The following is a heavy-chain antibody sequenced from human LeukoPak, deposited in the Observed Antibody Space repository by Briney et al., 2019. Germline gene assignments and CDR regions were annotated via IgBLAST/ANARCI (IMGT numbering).Heavy chain of an antibody. D-gene: IGHD2-2*01. Sequence: ASVKVSCKASGYTFTGYYMHWVRQAPGQGLEWMEWINPNSGGTNYAQKFQGRVTMTRDTSISTAYMELSRLRSDDTAVYYCARERCSSTSCLNYFDYWGRGTLVTVSS. J-gene: IGHJ4*02. CDR3: ARERCSSTSCLNYFDY. V-gene: IGHV1-2*02. CDR1: GYTFTGYY. CDR2: INPNSGGT.